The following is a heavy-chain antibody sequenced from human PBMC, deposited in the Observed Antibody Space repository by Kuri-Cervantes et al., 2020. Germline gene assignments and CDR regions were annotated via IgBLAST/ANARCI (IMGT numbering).Heavy chain of an antibody. CDR3: ARLGITGTAGLFDY. J-gene: IGHJ4*02. Sequence: SETLSLTCTVSGGSISSYYWSWIRQPAGKGLEWIGYIYYSGSTNYNPSLKSRVTISVDTSKNQFSLKLSSVTAADTAVYYCARLGITGTAGLFDYWGQGTLVTVSS. D-gene: IGHD1-20*01. V-gene: IGHV4-59*08. CDR2: IYYSGST. CDR1: GGSISSYY.